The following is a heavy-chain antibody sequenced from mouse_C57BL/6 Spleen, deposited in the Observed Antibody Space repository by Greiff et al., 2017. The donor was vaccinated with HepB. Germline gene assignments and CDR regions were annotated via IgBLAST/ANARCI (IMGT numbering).Heavy chain of an antibody. V-gene: IGHV1-50*01. CDR3: AVNPPIYDCYYGKVWFAY. Sequence: VQLQQPGAELVKPGASVKLSCKASGYTFTSYWMQWVKQRPGQGLEWIGEIDPSDSYTNYNQKFKGKATLTVDTSSSTAYMQLSSRTSEDSAVYYCAVNPPIYDCYYGKVWFAYWGQGTLVTVSA. D-gene: IGHD2-3*01. CDR1: GYTFTSYW. CDR2: IDPSDSYT. J-gene: IGHJ3*01.